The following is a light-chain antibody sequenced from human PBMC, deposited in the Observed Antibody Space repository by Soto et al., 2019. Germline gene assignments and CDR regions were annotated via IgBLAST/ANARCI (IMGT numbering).Light chain of an antibody. CDR1: QSISVH. CDR2: AAS. CDR3: QQYTNWPYT. J-gene: IGKJ2*01. Sequence: DLQMTQSPSSLSASVRDTVTITCRASQSISVHLNWYQQKPGEVPKLLIYAASNLHSGVPSRFSGSGSETDFALTISSLQPEDFAVYSCQQYTNWPYTFGQGTKLEIK. V-gene: IGKV1-39*01.